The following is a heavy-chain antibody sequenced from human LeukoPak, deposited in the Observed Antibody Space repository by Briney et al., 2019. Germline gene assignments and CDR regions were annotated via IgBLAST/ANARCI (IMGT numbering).Heavy chain of an antibody. V-gene: IGHV3-21*05. CDR2: ISSSSSSI. CDR3: AREGATAGSGYYFDY. D-gene: IGHD6-13*01. Sequence: GGSLRLSCAASGFTFSSYSMNWVRQAPGKGLEWVSYISSSSSSIYYADSVKGRFTISRDNTKKSLYLQMNSLRAEDTAVYYCAREGATAGSGYYFDYWGQGSLVTVSS. CDR1: GFTFSSYS. J-gene: IGHJ4*02.